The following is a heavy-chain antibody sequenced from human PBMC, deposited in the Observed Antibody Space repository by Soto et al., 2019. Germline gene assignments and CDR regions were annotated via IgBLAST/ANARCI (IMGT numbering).Heavy chain of an antibody. V-gene: IGHV1-8*01. Sequence: ASVNVSFKASGYTFTSFDIHWVRQATGQGLEWMGWMNPNSGTTNYAQKFQDRVTMTRNTSISTAYMEVSSLRSDDTAIYYCARPYYSCWCLFTSWGQGTLVTVSS. D-gene: IGHD6-19*01. CDR1: GYTFTSFD. J-gene: IGHJ5*02. CDR2: MNPNSGTT. CDR3: ARPYYSCWCLFTS.